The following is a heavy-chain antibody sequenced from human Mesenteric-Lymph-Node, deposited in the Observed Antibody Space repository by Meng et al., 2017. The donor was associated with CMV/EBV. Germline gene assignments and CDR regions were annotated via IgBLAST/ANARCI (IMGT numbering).Heavy chain of an antibody. CDR3: ARARIEHGENWENDY. D-gene: IGHD5-24*01. Sequence: GGSLRLSCAASGSTFSSHWMSWVRQAHGKGLEWVANIKQGGSGKYYVDSVKGRFSISRDNAKNSLYLQMNSLRVEDTAVYYCARARIEHGENWENDYWGQGTLVTVSS. V-gene: IGHV3-7*01. CDR2: IKQGGSGK. J-gene: IGHJ4*02. CDR1: GSTFSSHW.